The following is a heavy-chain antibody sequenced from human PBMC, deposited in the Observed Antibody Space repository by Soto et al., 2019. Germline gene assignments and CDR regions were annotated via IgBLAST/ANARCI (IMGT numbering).Heavy chain of an antibody. Sequence: SETLSLTCAVSGGSISSGGYSWSWIRQPPGKGLEWIGYIYHSGSTYYNPSLKSRVTISVDTSKNQFSLKLSSVTAADTAVYYCAGVYCSSTSCQPGGMWFDPWGQGTLVTSPQ. CDR3: AGVYCSSTSCQPGGMWFDP. V-gene: IGHV4-30-2*01. D-gene: IGHD2-2*01. CDR2: IYHSGST. CDR1: GGSISSGGYS. J-gene: IGHJ5*02.